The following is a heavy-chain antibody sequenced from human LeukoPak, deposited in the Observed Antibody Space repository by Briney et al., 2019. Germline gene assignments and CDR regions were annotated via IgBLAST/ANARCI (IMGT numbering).Heavy chain of an antibody. J-gene: IGHJ4*02. CDR3: ANEYFDY. V-gene: IGHV3-21*01. CDR1: GFTFSTYS. CDR2: ITSSNYI. Sequence: GGSLRLSCAASGFTFSTYSMNWVRQAPGKGLEWVSSITSSNYIYYADSVKGRFTISRDNAKNSLYLQMNSLRAEDTAVYYCANEYFDYWGQGALVTVSS.